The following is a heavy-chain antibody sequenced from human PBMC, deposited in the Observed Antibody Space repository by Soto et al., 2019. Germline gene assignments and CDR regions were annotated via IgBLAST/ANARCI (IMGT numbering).Heavy chain of an antibody. CDR3: ARALPRWELLYFDY. D-gene: IGHD1-26*01. Sequence: SETLSLTCTVSGGSISSYYWSWIRQPPGKGLEWIGYIYYSGSTNYNPSLKSRVTISVDTSKNQFSLKLSSVTAADTAVYYCARALPRWELLYFDYWGQGTLVTVS. V-gene: IGHV4-59*01. CDR2: IYYSGST. CDR1: GGSISSYY. J-gene: IGHJ4*02.